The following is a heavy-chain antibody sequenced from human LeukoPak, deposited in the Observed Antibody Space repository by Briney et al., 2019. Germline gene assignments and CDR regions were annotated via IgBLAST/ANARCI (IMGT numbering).Heavy chain of an antibody. J-gene: IGHJ6*03. CDR2: ISSSSYI. CDR3: ARIQLNSYYYYMDV. V-gene: IGHV3-21*01. D-gene: IGHD2-2*01. Sequence: PGGSLRLSCAASGFTFSTYSMNWVRQAPGEGLEWVSSISSSSYIYYADSLKGRFTISRDNAKNSLYLQMNSLRAEDTAVYYCARIQLNSYYYYMDVWGKGTTATVSS. CDR1: GFTFSTYS.